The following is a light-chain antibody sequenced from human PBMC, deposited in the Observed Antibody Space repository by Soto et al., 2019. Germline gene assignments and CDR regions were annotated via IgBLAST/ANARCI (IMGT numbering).Light chain of an antibody. CDR2: GAS. V-gene: IGKV3-15*01. CDR3: QQYTNWPYT. CDR1: QSVGSN. Sequence: EIVMTQSPVTLSVSPGERASLSCRASQSVGSNLAWYQQTAGQAPRLLIYGASTRATGIPARFSGSGSGTEFTLTISSLQSEDFAVYSCQQYTNWPYTFGQGTKLETK. J-gene: IGKJ2*01.